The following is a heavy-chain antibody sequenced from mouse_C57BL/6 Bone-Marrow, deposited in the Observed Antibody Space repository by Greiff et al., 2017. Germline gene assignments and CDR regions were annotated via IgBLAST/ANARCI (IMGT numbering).Heavy chain of an antibody. Sequence: VQLQQSGPELVKPGDSVKISCKASGYSFTGYSMNWVMQSHGKSLEWIGRINPYNGATFYNQKFKGKATLTVDKSSSTAHMELRSLTSEDSAVYYCARWYYSSSHYYAMDYWGQGTSVTVSS. CDR2: INPYNGAT. CDR3: ARWYYSSSHYYAMDY. CDR1: GYSFTGYS. D-gene: IGHD1-1*01. J-gene: IGHJ4*01. V-gene: IGHV1-20*01.